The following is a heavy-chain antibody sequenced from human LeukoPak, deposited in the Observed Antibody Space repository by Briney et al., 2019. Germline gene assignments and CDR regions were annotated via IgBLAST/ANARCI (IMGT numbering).Heavy chain of an antibody. CDR3: ARITMVRGVDY. CDR2: SNK. Sequence: SNKYYADSVKGRFTISRDNSKNTLYLQMNSLRAEDTAVYYCARITMVRGVDYWGQGTLVTVSS. V-gene: IGHV3-30-3*01. D-gene: IGHD3-10*01. J-gene: IGHJ4*02.